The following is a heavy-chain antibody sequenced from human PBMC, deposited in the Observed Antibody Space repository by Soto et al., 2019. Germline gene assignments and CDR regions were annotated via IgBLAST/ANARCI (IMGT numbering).Heavy chain of an antibody. CDR2: IYYSGST. V-gene: IGHV4-59*01. Sequence: SETLSLTCTVSGGSISSYYWSWFRQPPGKGLEWIGYIYYSGSTNYNPSLKCRVTISVDTSKNQFSLKLSSVTAADTAVYYCARSRGGYFDYWGQGTLVTVSS. J-gene: IGHJ4*02. CDR1: GGSISSYY. CDR3: ARSRGGYFDY. D-gene: IGHD3-16*01.